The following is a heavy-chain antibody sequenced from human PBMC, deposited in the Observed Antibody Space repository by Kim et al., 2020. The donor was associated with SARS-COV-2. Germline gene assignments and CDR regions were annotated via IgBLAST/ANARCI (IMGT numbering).Heavy chain of an antibody. CDR1: GYSISSGHY. CDR2: INHSGNT. D-gene: IGHD3-22*01. CDR3: ARIGSGYDS. V-gene: IGHV4-38-2*02. J-gene: IGHJ5*01. Sequence: SETLSLICTVSGYSISSGHYWGWIRQPPGKGLEWIGSINHSGNTIYNPSLKSRVTMSVDTSKNQFSLKLSSVTAADTAMYYCARIGSGYDSWGHGTLVTVSS.